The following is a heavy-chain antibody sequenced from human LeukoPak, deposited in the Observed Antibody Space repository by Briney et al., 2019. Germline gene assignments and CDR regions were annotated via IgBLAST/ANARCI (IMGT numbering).Heavy chain of an antibody. CDR3: ARGSIYFQH. CDR2: IYYSGNT. CDR1: GGSISSGDYY. V-gene: IGHV4-30-4*01. J-gene: IGHJ1*01. D-gene: IGHD6-6*01. Sequence: SQTLSLTCTVSGGSISSGDYYWSWIRQPPGKGLEWIGYIYYSGNTYYNPSLRSRVTISVDTSKNQFSLKLTSATAADTAVYYCARGSIYFQHWGQGTLVAVSS.